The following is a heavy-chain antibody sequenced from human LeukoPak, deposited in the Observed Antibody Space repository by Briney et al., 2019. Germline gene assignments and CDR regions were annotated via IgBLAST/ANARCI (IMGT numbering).Heavy chain of an antibody. Sequence: GGSLRLSCAASGFTVSSNYMNWVRQAPGKGLEGVSIIYSGGSTYYADSVKGRFTISRDNSKNTLYLQMNSLRAEDTAVYYCARDRYNESWFAPWGQGTLVTVSS. V-gene: IGHV3-53*01. CDR3: ARDRYNESWFAP. CDR2: IYSGGST. D-gene: IGHD1-14*01. J-gene: IGHJ5*02. CDR1: GFTVSSNY.